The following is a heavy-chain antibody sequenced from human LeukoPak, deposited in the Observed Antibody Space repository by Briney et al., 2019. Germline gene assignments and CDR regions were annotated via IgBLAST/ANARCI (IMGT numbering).Heavy chain of an antibody. J-gene: IGHJ6*03. CDR3: AREAAIRGYYYYYMDV. D-gene: IGHD2-2*02. V-gene: IGHV4-34*01. CDR1: GGSFSGYY. Sequence: SETLSLTCAVYGGSFSGYYWSWIRQPPGKGLEWIGEINHSGSTNYNPALKSRVTISVDTSKNQFSLKLSSVTAADTAVYYCAREAAIRGYYYYYMDVWGKGTTVTVSS. CDR2: INHSGST.